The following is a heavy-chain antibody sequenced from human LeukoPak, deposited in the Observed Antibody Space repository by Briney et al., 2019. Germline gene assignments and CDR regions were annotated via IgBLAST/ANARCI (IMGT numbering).Heavy chain of an antibody. D-gene: IGHD5-18*01. CDR2: IKSKTDGGTT. CDR1: GFTFSNAW. V-gene: IGHV3-15*01. J-gene: IGHJ4*02. CDR3: TTESDTAMVVDH. Sequence: GGSLRLSCAASGFTFSNAWMSWVRQAPGKGLEWVGRIKSKTDGGTTDYAAPVKGRFIISRDDSKNMLYLQMNSLKTEDTAVYYCTTESDTAMVVDHWGQGTLVTVSS.